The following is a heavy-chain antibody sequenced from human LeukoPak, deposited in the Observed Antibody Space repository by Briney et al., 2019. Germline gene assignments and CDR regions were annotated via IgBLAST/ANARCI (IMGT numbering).Heavy chain of an antibody. V-gene: IGHV3-66*04. CDR2: IYSGGST. CDR1: GFTVSSNY. D-gene: IGHD1-1*01. Sequence: PGGSLRLSCAASGFTVSSNYMSWVRQAPGKGLEWVSVIYSGGSTYYADSVKGRFTISRDNSKNTLYLQMNSLRAEDTAVYYCARRHNWNDCYFDYWGQGTLVTVSS. CDR3: ARRHNWNDCYFDY. J-gene: IGHJ4*02.